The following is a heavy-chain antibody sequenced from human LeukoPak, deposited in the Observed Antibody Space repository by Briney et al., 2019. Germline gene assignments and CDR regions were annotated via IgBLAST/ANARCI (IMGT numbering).Heavy chain of an antibody. Sequence: GGPLRLSREVSCYFSPNAYLNCLHQATRFGKYRVRRMKSNRDGGTTDYAVPVKGRFTISRDDALNTVYLHMTDLKPEDPAVYYCTTDRKWCTYNWGQGTLVDVAS. CDR2: MKSNRDGGTT. CDR1: CYFSPNAY. CDR3: TTDRKWCTYN. J-gene: IGHJ4*02. D-gene: IGHD2-8*02. V-gene: IGHV3-15*01.